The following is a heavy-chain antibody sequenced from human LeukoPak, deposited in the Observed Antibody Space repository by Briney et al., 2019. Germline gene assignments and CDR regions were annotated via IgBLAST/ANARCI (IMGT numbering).Heavy chain of an antibody. Sequence: GGSLRLSCAVSGFTFSSYWMIWVRQTPGKGLEWEANINRDGRERHYVDSVEGRFTISRDNAKHSLDQQRSRLRAEDTAVHYCAKNTSPKFSDSKSYYDAFDVWGQGTMVTVSS. CDR2: INRDGRER. V-gene: IGHV3-7*01. J-gene: IGHJ3*01. CDR3: AKNTSPKFSDSKSYYDAFDV. D-gene: IGHD3-22*01. CDR1: GFTFSSYW.